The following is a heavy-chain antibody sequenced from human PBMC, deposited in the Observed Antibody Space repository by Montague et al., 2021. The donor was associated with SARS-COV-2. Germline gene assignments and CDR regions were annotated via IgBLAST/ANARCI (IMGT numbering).Heavy chain of an antibody. CDR3: ARGGGLRNYGMDA. CDR2: IYDGGST. D-gene: IGHD5-12*01. V-gene: IGHV3-53*01. Sequence: SLRLSCAASGFTVTSNYMSWVRQAPGKGLEWVSVIYDGGSTYYADSVKGRFTISRDNSKNTRYLQMNSLRAEDTAVYYCARGGGLRNYGMDAWGQGTTVTVSS. CDR1: GFTVTSNY. J-gene: IGHJ6*02.